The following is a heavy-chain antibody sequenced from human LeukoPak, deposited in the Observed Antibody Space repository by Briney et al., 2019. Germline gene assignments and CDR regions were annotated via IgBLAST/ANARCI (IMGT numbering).Heavy chain of an antibody. CDR2: ISSLSTSI. V-gene: IGHV3-11*04. CDR1: GFTFSDYY. J-gene: IGHJ4*02. Sequence: GGSLRLSCAASGFTFSDYYMNWVRQAPGKGLEWVSYISSLSTSIYYTDSVKGRFTISRDNAKNSLYLQMNNLRAEDTAVYYCGRDKEDWGQGTLVTVSS. CDR3: GRDKED.